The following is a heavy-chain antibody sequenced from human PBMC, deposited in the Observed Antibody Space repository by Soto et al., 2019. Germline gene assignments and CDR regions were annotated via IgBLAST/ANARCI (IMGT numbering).Heavy chain of an antibody. CDR1: CGSIINDR. D-gene: IGHD4-17*01. J-gene: IGHJ4*02. CDR2: IFASGRT. V-gene: IGHV4-4*07. CDR3: TRGTFETTAPFY. Sequence: SETLSLTCTFSCGSIINDRWSWVRQPAGKGLEWIGRIFASGRTNYNPSLQSRVTMSVDMSKNQFSLTMTSLAAADTAVYYCTRGTFETTAPFYWGQGIPVTVSS.